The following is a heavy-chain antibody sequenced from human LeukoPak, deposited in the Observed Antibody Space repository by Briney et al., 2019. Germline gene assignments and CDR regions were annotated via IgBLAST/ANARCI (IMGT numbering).Heavy chain of an antibody. D-gene: IGHD2-2*01. CDR3: ARLYCSSTSCYVGGYFDY. V-gene: IGHV4-61*01. J-gene: IGHJ4*02. CDR1: DGSVSSGSYY. Sequence: SETLSHTCTVSDGSVSSGSYYWSWIRQPPGKGLEWIGYIYYSGSTNYNPSLKSRVTISVDTSKNQFSLKLSSVTAADTAVYYCARLYCSSTSCYVGGYFDYWGQGTLVTVSS. CDR2: IYYSGST.